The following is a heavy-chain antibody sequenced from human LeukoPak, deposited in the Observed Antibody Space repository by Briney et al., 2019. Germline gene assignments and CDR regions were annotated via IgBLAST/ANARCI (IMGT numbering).Heavy chain of an antibody. D-gene: IGHD3-10*01. Sequence: SETLSLTCTVSGGSISSYYWSWIRQPPGKGLEWIGYIYYSGSTNYNPSLKSRVTISVDTSKNQFSLKLSSVTAADTAVYYCASSKPSRGSGSYSPFSRFDPWGQGTLVTVSP. J-gene: IGHJ5*02. CDR3: ASSKPSRGSGSYSPFSRFDP. V-gene: IGHV4-59*01. CDR2: IYYSGST. CDR1: GGSISSYY.